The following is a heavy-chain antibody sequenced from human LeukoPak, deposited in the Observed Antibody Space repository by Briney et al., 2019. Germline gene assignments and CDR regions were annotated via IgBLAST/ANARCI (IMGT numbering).Heavy chain of an antibody. CDR2: IWYDGSNK. J-gene: IGHJ4*02. D-gene: IGHD5-18*01. Sequence: QPGRSLRLFXAGSGFTFSSYGMHWVRQAPGKGLEWLAVIWYDGSNKYYADSVKGRFTISRDNSKNTLYLQMNSLRAEDTAVYYCVKVSGYSYGTFDYWGQGTLVTVSS. CDR1: GFTFSSYG. V-gene: IGHV3-33*06. CDR3: VKVSGYSYGTFDY.